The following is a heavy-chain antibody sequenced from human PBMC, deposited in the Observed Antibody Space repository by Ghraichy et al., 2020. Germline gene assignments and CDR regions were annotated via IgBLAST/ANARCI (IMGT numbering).Heavy chain of an antibody. J-gene: IGHJ4*02. CDR2: IYTSGST. V-gene: IGHV4-61*02. CDR3: AREEPAYSSGWYDSNYFDY. D-gene: IGHD6-19*01. CDR1: GGSISSGSYY. Sequence: SQTLSLTCTVSGGSISSGSYYWSWIRQPAGKGLEWIGRIYTSGSTNYNPSLKSRVTISVDTSKNQFSLKLSSVTAADTAVYYCAREEPAYSSGWYDSNYFDYWGQGTLVTVSS.